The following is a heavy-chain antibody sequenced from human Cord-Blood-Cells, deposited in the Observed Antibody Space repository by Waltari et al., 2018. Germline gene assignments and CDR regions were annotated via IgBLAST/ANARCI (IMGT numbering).Heavy chain of an antibody. D-gene: IGHD3-22*01. CDR2: INHSGST. Sequence: QVQLQQWGAGLLKHSETLSLTCAAYGGSFSGYYCSWIRHPPGKGLAWIGEINHSGSTNYNPSLNSRVTISVDTSQNQFSLKLSSVTAADTSVYYCARPRTGDYYDSSGYYFDYWGQGTLVTVSS. CDR3: ARPRTGDYYDSSGYYFDY. V-gene: IGHV4-34*01. CDR1: GGSFSGYY. J-gene: IGHJ4*02.